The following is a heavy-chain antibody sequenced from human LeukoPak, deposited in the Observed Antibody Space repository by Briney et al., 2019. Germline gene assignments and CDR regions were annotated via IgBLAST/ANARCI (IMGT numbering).Heavy chain of an antibody. CDR2: LYYSGST. Sequence: SEPLSLPCTVSGGSISSSSHHWGWLRQPPGKGLEGIGSLYYSGSTYYNPSLKSRVTISVDTSKNPFSLKLSSVTAADTAVYYCARIAAAAGPDYWGQGTLVTVSS. V-gene: IGHV4-39*01. CDR1: GGSISSSSHH. J-gene: IGHJ4*02. D-gene: IGHD6-13*01. CDR3: ARIAAAAGPDY.